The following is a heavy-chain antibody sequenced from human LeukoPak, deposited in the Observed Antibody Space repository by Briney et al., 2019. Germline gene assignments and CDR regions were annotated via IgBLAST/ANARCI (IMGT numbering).Heavy chain of an antibody. D-gene: IGHD3-16*02. Sequence: SWVRQHPGKGLEWIGFIYYSGSTYYNPSLKSRVTFSVDTSKNQFSLKLSSVNAADTAVYYCARAVYDYIWGSYRFDYWGQGTLVTVSS. V-gene: IGHV4-31*02. CDR3: ARAVYDYIWGSYRFDY. CDR2: IYYSGST. J-gene: IGHJ4*02.